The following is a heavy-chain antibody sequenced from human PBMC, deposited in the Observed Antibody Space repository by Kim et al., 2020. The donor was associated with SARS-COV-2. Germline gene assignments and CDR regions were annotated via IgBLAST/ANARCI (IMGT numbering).Heavy chain of an antibody. CDR3: AKDIRLVSIAAAGRAEYYFDY. Sequence: GSLRLSCAASGFTFSSYGMHWVRQAPGKGLEWVAVISYDGSNKYYADSVKGRFTISRDNSKNTLYLQMNSLRAEDTAVYYCAKDIRLVSIAAAGRAEYYFDYWGQGTLVTVSS. CDR2: ISYDGSNK. V-gene: IGHV3-30*18. D-gene: IGHD6-13*01. J-gene: IGHJ4*02. CDR1: GFTFSSYG.